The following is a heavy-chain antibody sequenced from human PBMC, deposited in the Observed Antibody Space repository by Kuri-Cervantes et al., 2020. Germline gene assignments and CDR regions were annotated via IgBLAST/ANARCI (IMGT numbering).Heavy chain of an antibody. J-gene: IGHJ4*02. CDR2: IYYSGSN. V-gene: IGHV4-59*12. CDR1: GGFISSYY. Sequence: SETLSLTCTVSGGFISSYYWSWIRQPPGKGLEWIGYIYYSGSNNYNPPLKSRVTISVDTSRNQFSLKLSSVTAADTAVYYCARXXTGLADYWGQGTLVTVSS. CDR3: ARXXTGLADY.